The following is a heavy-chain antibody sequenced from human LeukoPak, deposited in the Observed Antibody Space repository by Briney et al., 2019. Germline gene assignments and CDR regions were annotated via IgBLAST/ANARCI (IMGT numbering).Heavy chain of an antibody. CDR1: GFTFSSYA. Sequence: GGSLRLSCAASGFTFSSYAMSWVRQAPGKGLEWVANIKQDGSEKYYVDSVKGRFTISRDNAKNSLYLQMNSLRAEDTAVYYCARVGVVPAASGYFDYWGQGTLVTVSS. D-gene: IGHD2-2*01. CDR3: ARVGVVPAASGYFDY. V-gene: IGHV3-7*01. J-gene: IGHJ4*02. CDR2: IKQDGSEK.